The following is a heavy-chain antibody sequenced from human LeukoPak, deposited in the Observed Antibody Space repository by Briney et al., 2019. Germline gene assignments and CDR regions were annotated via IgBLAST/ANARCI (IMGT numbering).Heavy chain of an antibody. D-gene: IGHD2-15*01. Sequence: GGSLRLSCSASGFTFSSDWMHWVRQVPGKGLVWVSRINGDGSSTSYADSVKGRFTISRDNAKNTLYLRMNSLRAEDTAVYYCARGRYCSGGSCGYFFDHWGQGTLVTVS. J-gene: IGHJ4*02. CDR3: ARGRYCSGGSCGYFFDH. CDR1: GFTFSSDW. V-gene: IGHV3-74*01. CDR2: INGDGSST.